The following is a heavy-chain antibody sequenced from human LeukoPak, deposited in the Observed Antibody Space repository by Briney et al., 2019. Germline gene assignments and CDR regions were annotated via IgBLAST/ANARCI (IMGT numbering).Heavy chain of an antibody. CDR1: GFTFSSYS. Sequence: GGSLRLSCAASGFTFSSYSMNWVRQAPGKGLEWVSSISSSSSYIYYADSVKGRLTISRDNAKNSLYLQMNSLRAEDTAVYYCARDLYYYDSSGYYWGQGTLVTVSS. J-gene: IGHJ4*02. D-gene: IGHD3-22*01. CDR2: ISSSSSYI. V-gene: IGHV3-21*01. CDR3: ARDLYYYDSSGYY.